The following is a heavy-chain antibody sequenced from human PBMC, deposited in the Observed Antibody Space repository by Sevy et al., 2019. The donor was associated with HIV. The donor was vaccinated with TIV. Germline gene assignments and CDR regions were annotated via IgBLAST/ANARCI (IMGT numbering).Heavy chain of an antibody. D-gene: IGHD1-26*01. CDR3: TTDGVPSESFRFDL. Sequence: GGSLRLSCAASGFTFSNAWMSWVRQAPGKGLEWVGRIKSKTDGGTTDYAAPVKGRFTISRDDSKNTLYLQMNSLKTEDTAVYYCTTDGVPSESFRFDLWGRGTLVTVSS. V-gene: IGHV3-15*01. CDR1: GFTFSNAW. J-gene: IGHJ2*01. CDR2: IKSKTDGGTT.